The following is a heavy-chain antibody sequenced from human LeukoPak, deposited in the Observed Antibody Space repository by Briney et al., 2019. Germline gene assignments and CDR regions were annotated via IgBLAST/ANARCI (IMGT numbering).Heavy chain of an antibody. Sequence: GRSLRLSCAASGFTFSSYGMQWVRQAPAKGLEWVAFIRYDGSNKYYADSVKGRFNIYRDNAQDSLSLQMNSLRGEDMGIYYCARGRGSPDYWGRGTLVTVSS. J-gene: IGHJ4*02. CDR1: GFTFSSYG. V-gene: IGHV3-33*08. D-gene: IGHD2-15*01. CDR2: IRYDGSNK. CDR3: ARGRGSPDY.